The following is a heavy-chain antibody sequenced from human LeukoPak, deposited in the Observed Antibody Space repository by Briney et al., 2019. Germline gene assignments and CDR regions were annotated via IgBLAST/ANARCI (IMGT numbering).Heavy chain of an antibody. Sequence: GASVKVSCKASGYTFTTNGGSWVRQAPAQGLEWMGWISGYDGNTNYAQKLQGRVTMTTDTSTSTAYMELRSLRSDDTAVYYCARDLIGGYSYGYSPGDYWGQGTLVTVSS. CDR3: ARDLIGGYSYGYSPGDY. D-gene: IGHD5-18*01. V-gene: IGHV1-18*01. CDR1: GYTFTTNG. CDR2: ISGYDGNT. J-gene: IGHJ4*02.